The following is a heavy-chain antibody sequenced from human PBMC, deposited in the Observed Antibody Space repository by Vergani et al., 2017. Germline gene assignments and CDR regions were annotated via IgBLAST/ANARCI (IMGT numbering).Heavy chain of an antibody. CDR3: AKAVVGSYYKYFDY. CDR2: ISWDGGST. J-gene: IGHJ4*02. D-gene: IGHD1-26*01. Sequence: EVQLLQSGGGVIQPGGSLRLSCAASGFTFDDYAMHWVRQAPVKGLECVSLISWDGGSTYYADSVKGRFTISRDNSKNSLYLQMNSLRAEDTALYYCAKAVVGSYYKYFDYWGQGTLVTVSS. CDR1: GFTFDDYA. V-gene: IGHV3-43D*03.